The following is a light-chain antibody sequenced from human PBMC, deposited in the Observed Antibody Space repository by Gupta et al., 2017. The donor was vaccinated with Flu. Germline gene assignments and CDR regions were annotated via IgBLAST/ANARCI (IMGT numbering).Light chain of an antibody. CDR2: GAS. CDR1: QSVSSHY. J-gene: IGKJ2*01. V-gene: IGKV3-20*01. CDR3: QQYGSSPGYT. Sequence: EXVXXXSPXXLSXXPGERATLSCRASQSVSSHYLAWYQQKPGQAPRLLIYGASTRATGIPDRFSGSGSGTDFTLTISRLEPEDFAVYYCQQYGSSPGYTFGQGTKLDIK.